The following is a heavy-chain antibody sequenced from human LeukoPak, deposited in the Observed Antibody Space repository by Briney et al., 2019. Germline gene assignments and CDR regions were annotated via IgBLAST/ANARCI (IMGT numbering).Heavy chain of an antibody. CDR2: IIPIFGTT. Sequence: SVKVSCKAPGGTFSSYAISWVRQAPGQGLEWMGGIIPIFGTTTYAQKFQDRVTIIADESTSTAYMELSSLRSEDSAVYYCARVRWSGSYDRDAFDMWGQGTMVTVSS. D-gene: IGHD3-22*01. CDR3: ARVRWSGSYDRDAFDM. V-gene: IGHV1-69*13. J-gene: IGHJ3*02. CDR1: GGTFSSYA.